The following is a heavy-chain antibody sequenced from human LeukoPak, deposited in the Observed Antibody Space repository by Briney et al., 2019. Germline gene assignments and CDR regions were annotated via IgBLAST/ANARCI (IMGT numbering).Heavy chain of an antibody. Sequence: GGSLRLSCAASGFTFSSYGMHWVRQAPGKGLEWVAVISYDGSNKYYADSVKGRFTISRDNAKNSLYLQMNSLRAEDTAVYYCARYFDSSGWDLDAFDIWGQGTMVTVSS. J-gene: IGHJ3*02. CDR1: GFTFSSYG. D-gene: IGHD6-19*01. CDR2: ISYDGSNK. V-gene: IGHV3-30*03. CDR3: ARYFDSSGWDLDAFDI.